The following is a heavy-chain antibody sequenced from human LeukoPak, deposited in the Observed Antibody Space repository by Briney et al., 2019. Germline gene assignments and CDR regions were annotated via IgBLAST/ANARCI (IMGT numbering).Heavy chain of an antibody. CDR3: ATGSSFEI. CDR2: IKTKRDSGTI. J-gene: IGHJ3*02. V-gene: IGHV3-15*01. Sequence: GGSLRLSCAASGFTFNSYGMHWVRQVPGKGLEWVARIKTKRDSGTIDYAAPVKGRFIISRDDSLDTVYVQMNSLKTEDTGVYYCATGSSFEIWGQGTLVTVSA. D-gene: IGHD2-2*03. CDR1: GFTFNSYG.